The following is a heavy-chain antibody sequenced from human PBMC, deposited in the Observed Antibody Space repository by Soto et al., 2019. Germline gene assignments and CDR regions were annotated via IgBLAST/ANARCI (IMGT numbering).Heavy chain of an antibody. V-gene: IGHV1-46*01. Sequence: ASVKVSCKACGSTFTSHYMHWVRQAPGQGLEWMGRINPSGGSTSYAQKFQGRVTITRDTSASTAYMELSSLRSEDTAVYYCATSGYNPLYSGQGTLVSVFS. CDR1: GSTFTSHY. CDR3: ATSGYNPLY. J-gene: IGHJ4*02. D-gene: IGHD6-25*01. CDR2: INPSGGST.